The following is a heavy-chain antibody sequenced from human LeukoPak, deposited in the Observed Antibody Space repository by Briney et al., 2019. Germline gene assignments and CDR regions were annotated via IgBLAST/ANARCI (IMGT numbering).Heavy chain of an antibody. V-gene: IGHV3-21*01. D-gene: IGHD1-26*01. J-gene: IGHJ3*02. CDR1: GFTFSSYS. CDR2: ISSSSSYI. Sequence: GGSLRLSCAASGFTFSSYSMNWVRQAPGKGLEWVSSISSSSSYIYYADSVKGRFTISRDNAKNSLYLQTNSLRAEDTAVYYCARSLVGATSSCFDIWGQGTMVTVSS. CDR3: ARSLVGATSSCFDI.